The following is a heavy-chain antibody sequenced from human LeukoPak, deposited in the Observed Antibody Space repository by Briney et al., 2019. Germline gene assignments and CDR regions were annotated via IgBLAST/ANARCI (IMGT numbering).Heavy chain of an antibody. Sequence: GGSLRLSCAASGFTFSSYSMNWVRQAPGKGLEWVSSISSSSSYIYYADSAKGRFTISRDNAKNSLYLQMNSLRAEDTAVYYCARDGWWGSSSSPGAFDIWGQGTMVTVSS. V-gene: IGHV3-21*01. J-gene: IGHJ3*02. CDR3: ARDGWWGSSSSPGAFDI. CDR2: ISSSSSYI. CDR1: GFTFSSYS. D-gene: IGHD6-13*01.